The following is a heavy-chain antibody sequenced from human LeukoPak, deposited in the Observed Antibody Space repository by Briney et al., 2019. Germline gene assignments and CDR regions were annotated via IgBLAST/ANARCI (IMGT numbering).Heavy chain of an antibody. J-gene: IGHJ4*02. CDR2: IKNDGSEK. V-gene: IGHV3-7*01. CDR1: GFPFSTYW. D-gene: IGHD5-12*01. Sequence: GGSLRLSCAASGFPFSTYWITWVRQAPGKGLEWVANIKNDGSEKYYVDSVKGRFTISRDNAENSLFLQMNSLRVEDTAIYYCTRDSGLTGYDLLDYWGQETLVTVSS. CDR3: TRDSGLTGYDLLDY.